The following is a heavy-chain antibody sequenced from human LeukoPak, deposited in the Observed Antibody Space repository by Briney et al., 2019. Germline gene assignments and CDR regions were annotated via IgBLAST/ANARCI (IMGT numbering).Heavy chain of an antibody. V-gene: IGHV5-51*01. J-gene: IGHJ4*02. CDR3: ARRGPNAPFDY. CDR2: IYPGDSDT. Sequence: GEPLKISCKGSGYSFANYWIGWVRQMPGKGLEWMGIIYPGDSDTRYSPCFQGQVTISADKSISTAYLQWSTLKASDTAMYYCARRGPNAPFDYWGQGTLVTVSS. CDR1: GYSFANYW. D-gene: IGHD2-8*01.